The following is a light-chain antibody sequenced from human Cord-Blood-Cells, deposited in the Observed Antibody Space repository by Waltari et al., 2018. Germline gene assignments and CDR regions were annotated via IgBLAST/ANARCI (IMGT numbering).Light chain of an antibody. CDR3: QQYYSYPLT. J-gene: IGKJ4*01. V-gene: IGKV1-8*01. CDR1: QGISSY. CDR2: AAS. Sequence: AFRATMTTSTLTPYTGDRLTITCRASQGISSYLAWYQQKPGKAPKLLIYAASTLQSGVPSRFSGSGSGTDFTLTISCLQSEDFATYYCQQYYSYPLTFGGGTKVEIK.